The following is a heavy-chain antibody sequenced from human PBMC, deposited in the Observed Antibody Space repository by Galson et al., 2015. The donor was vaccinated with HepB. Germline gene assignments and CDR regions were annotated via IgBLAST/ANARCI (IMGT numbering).Heavy chain of an antibody. J-gene: IGHJ4*02. CDR1: GFTFSSNA. CDR3: AKDRGFYDSSGYYG. V-gene: IGHV3-23*01. CDR2: VSSSGYST. D-gene: IGHD3-22*01. Sequence: SLRLSCAASGFTFSSNAMSWVRQAPGKGLEWVSAVSSSGYSTYYADSVKGRFTISRDNSKNTVYLEMNSLRAADTAVYYCAKDRGFYDSSGYYGWGQGTLVTVSS.